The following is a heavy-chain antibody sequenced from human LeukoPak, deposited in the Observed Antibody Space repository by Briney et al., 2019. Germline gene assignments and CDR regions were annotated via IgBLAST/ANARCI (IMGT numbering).Heavy chain of an antibody. CDR3: AKFDSSSWYSAFDI. J-gene: IGHJ3*02. D-gene: IGHD6-13*01. Sequence: GGSLRLSCAASGFTFNSYAMNWVRQAPGKGLEWVSAISGGGGSTYYADSVKGRLTISRDNSKNTLHLQMNSLRAEDTAVYYCAKFDSSSWYSAFDIWGQGTVVTVSS. CDR2: ISGGGGST. CDR1: GFTFNSYA. V-gene: IGHV3-23*01.